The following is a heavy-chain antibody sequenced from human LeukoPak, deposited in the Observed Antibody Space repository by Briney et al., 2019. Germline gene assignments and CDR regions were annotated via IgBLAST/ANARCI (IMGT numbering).Heavy chain of an antibody. CDR2: INQNGGVK. CDR3: TRTVNSASDF. J-gene: IGHJ4*02. V-gene: IGHV3-7*03. Sequence: GSLRLSCAASGFTFSSYSMNWVRQAPGKGLEWVATINQNGGVKYYVDSVKGRFTISRDNAKTSLFLQMNSLRIDDTAMYYCTRTVNSASDFWGQGTLVTVSS. CDR1: GFTFSSYS. D-gene: IGHD4-23*01.